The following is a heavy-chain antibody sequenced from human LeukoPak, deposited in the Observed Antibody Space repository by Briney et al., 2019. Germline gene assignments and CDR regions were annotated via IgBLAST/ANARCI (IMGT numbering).Heavy chain of an antibody. J-gene: IGHJ4*02. CDR2: IKQDGSEE. CDR1: GFAFSSYW. CDR3: ARDPAYVVGATNYFDY. V-gene: IGHV3-7*01. D-gene: IGHD1-26*01. Sequence: GGSLRLSCAASGFAFSSYWMSWVRQAPGKGLEWVANIKQDGSEEYSVDSVKGRFTTSRENAKNSLYLQMNSLRAEDTAVYYCARDPAYVVGATNYFDYWGQGTLVTVSS.